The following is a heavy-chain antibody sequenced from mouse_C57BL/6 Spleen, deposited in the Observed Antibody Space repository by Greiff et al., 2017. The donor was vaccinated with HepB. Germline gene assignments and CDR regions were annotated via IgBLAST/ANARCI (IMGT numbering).Heavy chain of an antibody. CDR2: ISSGSSTI. Sequence: EVQLVESGGGLVQPGGSLTLSCAASGFTFSDYGMHWVRQAPEKGLEWVAYISSGSSTIYYADTVKGRFTISRDNAKNPLFLQMTSLRSEDTAMYYCAMRLDYGDWYFDVWGTGTTVTVSS. CDR1: GFTFSDYG. V-gene: IGHV5-17*01. J-gene: IGHJ1*03. CDR3: AMRLDYGDWYFDV. D-gene: IGHD1-1*01.